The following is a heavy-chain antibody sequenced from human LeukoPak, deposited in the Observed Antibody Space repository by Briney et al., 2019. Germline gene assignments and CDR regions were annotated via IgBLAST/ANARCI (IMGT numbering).Heavy chain of an antibody. CDR1: GYSFTSYW. V-gene: IGHV5-51*01. D-gene: IGHD5-24*01. CDR3: ARSRDGHNDAFDI. CDR2: IYPGDSDT. Sequence: GESLKISCQGSGYSFTSYWIGWVRQMPGKGLEWMGIIYPGDSDTRYSPSFQGQVTISADKSISTAYLQWSSQKASDTAMYYCARSRDGHNDAFDIWGQGTMVTVSS. J-gene: IGHJ3*02.